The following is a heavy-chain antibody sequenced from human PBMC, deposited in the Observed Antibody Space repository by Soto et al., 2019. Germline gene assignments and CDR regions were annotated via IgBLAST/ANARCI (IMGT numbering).Heavy chain of an antibody. Sequence: PGGSLRLSCAASGFTFMTYAMHWVRQAPGKGLEWVAVISHDGSNTDYGDSVKGRFTISRDNSKSTLSLQMNSLRPEDTGVYYCAKDAGSTEYFFASWGQGTLVTVS. CDR1: GFTFMTYA. CDR2: ISHDGSNT. CDR3: AKDAGSTEYFFAS. V-gene: IGHV3-30*18. J-gene: IGHJ4*02.